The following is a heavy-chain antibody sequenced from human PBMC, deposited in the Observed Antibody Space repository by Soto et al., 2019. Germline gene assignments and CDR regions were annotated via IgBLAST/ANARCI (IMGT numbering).Heavy chain of an antibody. CDR3: ARARYIGHHGFMTGRFDP. J-gene: IGHJ5*02. CDR1: GGSISSTDYY. V-gene: IGHV4-39*01. D-gene: IGHD1-26*01. CDR2: VYYTGVT. Sequence: QLQLQESGPGMVKPSETLSLTCTVSGGSISSTDYYWGWVRQPPGKGLEWIGSVYYTGVTYYNPSLESRVAVSVDTSRNQFSLKLMSVTAADTAVYYCARARYIGHHGFMTGRFDPWGQGTLVTVS.